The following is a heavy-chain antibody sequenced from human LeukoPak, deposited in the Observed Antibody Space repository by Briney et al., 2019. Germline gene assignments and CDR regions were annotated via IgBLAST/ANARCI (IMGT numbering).Heavy chain of an antibody. CDR2: ISKDGSTT. V-gene: IGHV3-30*18. CDR1: GFTFSSYG. Sequence: GGSLRLSCAASGFTFSSYGMHWVRPAPGKGLEWVAVISKDGSTTYYADSVKGRFTISRDNSKNLYLQMNSLRPEDTAVYYCAKEGCSTTSCWAFDIWGQGTMVTVSS. J-gene: IGHJ3*02. CDR3: AKEGCSTTSCWAFDI. D-gene: IGHD2-2*01.